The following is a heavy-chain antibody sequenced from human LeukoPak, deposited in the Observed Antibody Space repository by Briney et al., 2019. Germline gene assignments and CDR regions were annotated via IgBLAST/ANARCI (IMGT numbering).Heavy chain of an antibody. V-gene: IGHV3-30-3*01. J-gene: IGHJ4*02. Sequence: GRSLRLSCAASGFTFSSYAMHWVHQAPGKGLEWVAVISYDGSNKYYADSVKGRFTISRDNSKNTLYLQMNSLRAEDTAVYYCARVPGYDSSGYFDYWGQGTLVTVSS. CDR1: GFTFSSYA. CDR3: ARVPGYDSSGYFDY. D-gene: IGHD3-22*01. CDR2: ISYDGSNK.